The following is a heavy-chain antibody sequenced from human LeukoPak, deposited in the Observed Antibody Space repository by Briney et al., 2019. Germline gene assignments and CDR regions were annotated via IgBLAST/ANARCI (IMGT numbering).Heavy chain of an antibody. V-gene: IGHV3-30*02. J-gene: IGHJ4*02. CDR2: IQFDGTDE. Sequence: GGSLRLSCTASGFIFSTYGMHWVRQAPGKGLEWVAFIQFDGTDEHYADSVKGRFTISRDNSKNTLFLQMNSLRAEDTSVYYCAEDQQLQPFHYWGQGTLVTISS. D-gene: IGHD2-2*01. CDR1: GFIFSTYG. CDR3: AEDQQLQPFHY.